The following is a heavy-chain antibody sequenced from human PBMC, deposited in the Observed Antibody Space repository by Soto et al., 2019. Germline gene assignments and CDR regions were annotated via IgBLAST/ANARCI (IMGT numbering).Heavy chain of an antibody. V-gene: IGHV3-30*18. Sequence: PGGSLRLSCAASGFTFSSYGMHWVRQAPGKGLEWVAVISYDGSNKYYADSVKGRFTISRDNSKNTLYLQMNSLRAEDTAVYYCAKDMTQEMQLWLPDAFDYWGQGTLVTVSS. CDR3: AKDMTQEMQLWLPDAFDY. D-gene: IGHD5-18*01. CDR1: GFTFSSYG. CDR2: ISYDGSNK. J-gene: IGHJ4*02.